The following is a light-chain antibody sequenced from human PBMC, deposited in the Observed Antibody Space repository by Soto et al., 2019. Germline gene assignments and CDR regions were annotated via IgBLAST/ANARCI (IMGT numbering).Light chain of an antibody. V-gene: IGKV3-20*01. CDR2: GAS. J-gene: IGKJ2*01. Sequence: EIVLTQSPGTLSLSPGDTATLSCRASQSVNSNYLAWYQHTPGQAPRLLIYGASSRATGVSDRFSGSGSGTDFTLTVSRLEPEDFAVYYCQQYGTSPLYTFGQGTKLEIK. CDR1: QSVNSNY. CDR3: QQYGTSPLYT.